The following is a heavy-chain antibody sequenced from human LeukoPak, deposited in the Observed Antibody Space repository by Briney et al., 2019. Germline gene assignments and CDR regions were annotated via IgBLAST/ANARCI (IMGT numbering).Heavy chain of an antibody. D-gene: IGHD5-24*01. V-gene: IGHV1-69*05. CDR2: IIPIFGTA. J-gene: IGHJ4*02. CDR1: GGTFSSYA. Sequence: SVKVSCKASGGTFSSYAISWVRQAPGQGLEWMGGIIPIFGTANYAQKFQGRVTITTDESTSTAYMELSSLRSEDTAVYYCARRAGHGYRSPFANWGQGTLVTVSS. CDR3: ARRAGHGYRSPFAN.